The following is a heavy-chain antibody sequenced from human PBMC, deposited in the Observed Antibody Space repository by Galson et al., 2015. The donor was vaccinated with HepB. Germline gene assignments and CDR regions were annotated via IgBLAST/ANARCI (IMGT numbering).Heavy chain of an antibody. V-gene: IGHV3-49*03. CDR1: GFTFGDYA. CDR3: AKDTVAEDYYYYYGMDV. Sequence: SLRLSCAASGFTFGDYAMSWFRQAPGKGLEWVGIIRSKGYGGTTEYAASVKGRFSISRDDSKSIAYLQMNSLKTEDTAVYYCAKDTVAEDYYYYYGMDVWGQGTTVTVSS. CDR2: IRSKGYGGTT. J-gene: IGHJ6*02. D-gene: IGHD6-19*01.